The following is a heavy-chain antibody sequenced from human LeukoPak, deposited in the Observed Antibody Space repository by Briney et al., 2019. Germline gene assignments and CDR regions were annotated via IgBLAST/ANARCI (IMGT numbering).Heavy chain of an antibody. J-gene: IGHJ4*02. CDR3: ARDRYYYDSSGYPGY. CDR1: GYTFTGYY. D-gene: IGHD3-22*01. CDR2: INPNSGGT. Sequence: GASVTASCKASGYTFTGYYMHWVRQAPGQGLEWMGWINPNSGGTNYAQKFQGRVTMTRDTSISTAYMELSRLRSDDTAVYYCARDRYYYDSSGYPGYWGQGTLVTVSS. V-gene: IGHV1-2*02.